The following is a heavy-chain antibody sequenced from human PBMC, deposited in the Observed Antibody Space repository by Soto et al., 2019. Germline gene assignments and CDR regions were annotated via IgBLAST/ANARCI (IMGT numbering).Heavy chain of an antibody. CDR2: IIPIFGTA. Sequence: QVQLVQSGAEVKKPGSSVKVSCKASGGTFSSYAISWVRQAPGQGLEWMGGIIPIFGTANYAQKFQGRVTITADESTSTAYMGLSSLRSEDTAVYYCAREGGARGYSYGSFDYWGQGTLVTVSS. J-gene: IGHJ4*02. V-gene: IGHV1-69*12. CDR1: GGTFSSYA. CDR3: AREGGARGYSYGSFDY. D-gene: IGHD5-18*01.